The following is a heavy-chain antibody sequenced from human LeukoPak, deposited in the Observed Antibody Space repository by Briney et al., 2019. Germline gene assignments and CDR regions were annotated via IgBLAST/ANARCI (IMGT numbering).Heavy chain of an antibody. V-gene: IGHV3-33*01. CDR3: ARDRAVTTCMDY. D-gene: IGHD4-11*01. J-gene: IGHJ4*02. CDR2: IWYDGSNK. Sequence: GGSLRLSCAASGFTFSSYGMHWVRQAPGKGLEWVAVIWYDGSNKYYADSVKGRFTISRDNSKNTLYLQMSSLRAEDTAVYYCARDRAVTTCMDYWGQGTLVTVSS. CDR1: GFTFSSYG.